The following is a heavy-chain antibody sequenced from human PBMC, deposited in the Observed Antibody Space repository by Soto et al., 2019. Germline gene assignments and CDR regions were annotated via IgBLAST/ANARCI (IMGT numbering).Heavy chain of an antibody. CDR2: IYSGGST. CDR3: ARMPNWGSLYYYYYMDV. Sequence: GGSLRLSCAASGFTVSSNYMSWVRQDPGKGLEWVSVIYSGGSTYYADSVKGRFTISRDNSKNTLYLQMNSLRAEDTAVYYCARMPNWGSLYYYYYMDVWGKGTTVTVSS. J-gene: IGHJ6*03. D-gene: IGHD7-27*01. CDR1: GFTVSSNY. V-gene: IGHV3-66*01.